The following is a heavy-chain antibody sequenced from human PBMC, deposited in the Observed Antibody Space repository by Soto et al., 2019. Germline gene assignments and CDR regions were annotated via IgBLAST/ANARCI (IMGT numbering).Heavy chain of an antibody. CDR3: ARGPRFFDLIGGMDV. Sequence: GGSLSLSCAASGFTFSSYEMNWVRQAPGKGLEWVSYISSSGSIVYYADSVKGRFTISRDNAKSSLYLQMNSLRAEDTAVYFCARGPRFFDLIGGMDVWGQGTTVTVSS. CDR2: ISSSGSIV. D-gene: IGHD3-9*01. J-gene: IGHJ6*02. CDR1: GFTFSSYE. V-gene: IGHV3-48*03.